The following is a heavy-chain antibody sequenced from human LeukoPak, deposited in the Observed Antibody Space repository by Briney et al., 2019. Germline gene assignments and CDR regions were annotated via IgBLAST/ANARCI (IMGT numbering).Heavy chain of an antibody. CDR1: GYSFANYW. V-gene: IGHV5-51*01. Sequence: GESLKIFCKGSGYSFANYWIGWVRQMPGKGLEWMGIIYPGDSDTRYSPSFQGQVTISADKSITTAYLQWSSLKASDSAMYYCARHSSGADRSGHFDYWGQGTLVTVSS. D-gene: IGHD3-22*01. J-gene: IGHJ4*02. CDR2: IYPGDSDT. CDR3: ARHSSGADRSGHFDY.